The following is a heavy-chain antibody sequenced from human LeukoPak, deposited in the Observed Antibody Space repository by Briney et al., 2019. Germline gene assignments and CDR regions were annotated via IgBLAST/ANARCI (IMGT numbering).Heavy chain of an antibody. V-gene: IGHV4-59*01. CDR3: ARGGRDFTIPDY. D-gene: IGHD3-3*01. J-gene: IGHJ4*02. CDR2: IYYSGST. CDR1: GGSISSYY. Sequence: SETLSLTCIVSGGSISSYYWNWIRQPPGKGLEWIGYIYYSGSTNYNPSLKSRVTISVDTSKNQFSLKLSSVTAADTAVYYCARGGRDFTIPDYWGQGTLVTVSS.